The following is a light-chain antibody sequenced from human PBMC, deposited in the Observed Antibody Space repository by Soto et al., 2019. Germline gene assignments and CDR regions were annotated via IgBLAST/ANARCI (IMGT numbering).Light chain of an antibody. J-gene: IGKJ2*01. CDR1: QDISNY. Sequence: DIQMTQSPSSLSASVGDRVTITCQASQDISNYLNWYQQKPGKAPKLLIYDASHLETGVPSRFSGSGSGTDFTFTIRSLQPEDIATYYCQQYDNLRYTFGQGTKLEIK. CDR2: DAS. CDR3: QQYDNLRYT. V-gene: IGKV1-33*01.